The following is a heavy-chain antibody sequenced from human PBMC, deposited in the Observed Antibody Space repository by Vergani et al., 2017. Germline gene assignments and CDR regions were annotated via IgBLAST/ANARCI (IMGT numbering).Heavy chain of an antibody. V-gene: IGHV3-53*02. CDR3: ARGPDNIAAPPPPVSYYFDY. J-gene: IGHJ4*02. D-gene: IGHD6-13*01. CDR1: GFTVSSNY. Sequence: EVQLVETGGGLIQPGGSLRLSCAASGFTVSSNYMSWVRQAPGKGLEWVSVIYSGGSIYYADSVKGRFTISRDNAKNSLYLQMNSLRAEDTAVYYCARGPDNIAAPPPPVSYYFDYWGQGTLVTVSS. CDR2: IYSGGSI.